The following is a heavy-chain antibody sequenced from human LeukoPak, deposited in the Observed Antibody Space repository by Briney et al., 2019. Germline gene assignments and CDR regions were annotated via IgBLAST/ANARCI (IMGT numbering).Heavy chain of an antibody. J-gene: IGHJ4*02. Sequence: PGESLRLSCTTSGFIFSNYGFHWVRQAPGKRLEWVALIRNDIPKDGINKYYADSIRGRFTISRDNSKNTVYLQMNSLRVADTAMYYCAKGDSNWGQGTLVTVSS. CDR2: IPKDGINK. CDR1: GFIFSNYG. CDR3: AKGDSN. D-gene: IGHD6-13*01. V-gene: IGHV3-30*02.